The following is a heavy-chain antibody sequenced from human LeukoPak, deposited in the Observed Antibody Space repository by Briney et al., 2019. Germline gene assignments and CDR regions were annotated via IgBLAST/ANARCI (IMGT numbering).Heavy chain of an antibody. CDR1: AYSFTSYW. V-gene: IGHV5-51*01. CDR2: IYPGDSDT. D-gene: IGHD2-2*02. CDR3: AKFGIRGCSSSTRCYTSFFYYGMDV. J-gene: IGHJ6*02. Sequence: GESLKISCKGSAYSFTSYWIGWVRQMPRKGLEWMGIIYPGDSDTRYSPSFQGQVTISIDKSISTAYVQWGSLRVSDTAIYYCAKFGIRGCSSSTRCYTSFFYYGMDVWGQGTTVTVSS.